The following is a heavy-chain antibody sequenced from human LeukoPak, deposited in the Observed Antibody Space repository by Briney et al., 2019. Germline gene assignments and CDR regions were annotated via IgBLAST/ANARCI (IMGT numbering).Heavy chain of an antibody. J-gene: IGHJ4*02. D-gene: IGHD1-26*01. Sequence: PSETLSLTCSVSGGSMSSSAYYWGWIRQPPGKGLEWIGSVDYNGGTYQNPSVSSRVTIKADTSRSQFSLKLSSVIAADTAVYYCARGYSYYFDYWGQGTLVTVSS. V-gene: IGHV4-39*07. CDR2: VDYNGGT. CDR3: ARGYSYYFDY. CDR1: GGSMSSSAYY.